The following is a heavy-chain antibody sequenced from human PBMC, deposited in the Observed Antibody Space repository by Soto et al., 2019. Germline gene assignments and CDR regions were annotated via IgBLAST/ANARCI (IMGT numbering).Heavy chain of an antibody. CDR1: GFTFSSYE. J-gene: IGHJ4*02. D-gene: IGHD3-16*01. V-gene: IGHV3-48*03. Sequence: DVQLVESGGGLVQPGGSLRLSCAASGFTFSSYELNWVRQAPGKGLEWLSYISSSAISIYYADSVKGRFTISRDNAKNSLDLQMYSLRAEDTAVYYWARGGGATPFDFWGQGTLVTVSS. CDR3: ARGGGATPFDF. CDR2: ISSSAISI.